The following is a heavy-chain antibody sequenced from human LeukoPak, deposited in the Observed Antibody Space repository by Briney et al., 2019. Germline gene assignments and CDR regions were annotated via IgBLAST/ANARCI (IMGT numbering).Heavy chain of an antibody. D-gene: IGHD3-16*01. V-gene: IGHV3-30*18. CDR3: AKGGDFDY. Sequence: GRSLRLSCAASGFTFSRFGMHWVRLAPRKGLEWVAVISYDGSEKNHVDSVKGRFTISRDNSKNTLYLQMNGLRPEDTAVYYCAKGGDFDYWGQGTLVTVSS. CDR2: ISYDGSEK. J-gene: IGHJ4*02. CDR1: GFTFSRFG.